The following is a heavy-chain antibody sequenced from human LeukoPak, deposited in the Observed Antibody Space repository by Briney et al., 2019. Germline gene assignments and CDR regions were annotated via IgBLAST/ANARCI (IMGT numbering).Heavy chain of an antibody. CDR3: AKDATIFGVVIRYFDY. CDR1: GFTFSSYA. D-gene: IGHD3-3*01. V-gene: IGHV3-23*01. Sequence: GGSLRLSCAANGFTFSSYAMSWVRQAPGKGLEWVSAISGSGGSTYYADSVKGRFTISRDNSKNTLYLQMNSLRAEDTAVYYCAKDATIFGVVIRYFDYWGQGTLVTVSS. CDR2: ISGSGGST. J-gene: IGHJ4*02.